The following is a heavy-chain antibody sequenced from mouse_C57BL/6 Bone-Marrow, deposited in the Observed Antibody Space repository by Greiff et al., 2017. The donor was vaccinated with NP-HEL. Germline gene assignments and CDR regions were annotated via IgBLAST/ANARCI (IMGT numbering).Heavy chain of an antibody. Sequence: VKLVESGPGLVQPSQSLSITCTVSGFSFTSYGVHWVRQSPGKGLEWLGVIWSGGSTDYNAAFISSLSISKDNSKSQVFFKMNSLQADDTAIYYCARKDDVGWYFDVWGTGTTVTVSS. CDR2: IWSGGST. D-gene: IGHD2-12*01. J-gene: IGHJ1*03. V-gene: IGHV2-2*01. CDR1: GFSFTSYG. CDR3: ARKDDVGWYFDV.